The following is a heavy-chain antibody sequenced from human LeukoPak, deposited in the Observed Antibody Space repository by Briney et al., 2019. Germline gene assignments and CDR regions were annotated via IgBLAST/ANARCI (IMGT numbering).Heavy chain of an antibody. V-gene: IGHV3-23*01. D-gene: IGHD2-2*01. J-gene: IGHJ4*02. CDR2: ISGSGDKT. Sequence: GGSLRLSCAASGFTFSSYAMDWVRQAPGKGLEWVSTISGSGDKTYYADSVRGRFTISRDNSKNTLYLQMNSLRANDTAVYYCAKDRSERTTSCSNYWGQGTLVTVSS. CDR1: GFTFSSYA. CDR3: AKDRSERTTSCSNY.